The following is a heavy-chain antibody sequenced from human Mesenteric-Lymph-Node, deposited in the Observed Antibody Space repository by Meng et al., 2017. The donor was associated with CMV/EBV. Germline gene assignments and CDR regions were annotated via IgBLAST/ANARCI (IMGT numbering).Heavy chain of an antibody. CDR2: IRGDGGDA. CDR3: GRDRVSGSGSLDY. D-gene: IGHD3-10*01. J-gene: IGHJ4*02. V-gene: IGHV3-74*01. Sequence: AASGFTFSSYAMTWVRQAPGKGLVWVARIRGDGGDATYADSVKGRITISRDNAKNTLYLQMNSLRAEDTAMYYCGRDRVSGSGSLDYWGQGTLVTVSS. CDR1: GFTFSSYA.